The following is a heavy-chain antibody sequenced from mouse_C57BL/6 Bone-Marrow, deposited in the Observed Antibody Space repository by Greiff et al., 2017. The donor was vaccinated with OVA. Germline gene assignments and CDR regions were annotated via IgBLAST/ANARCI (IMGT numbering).Heavy chain of an antibody. V-gene: IGHV2-2*01. Sequence: VMLVESGPGLVQPSQSLSITCTVSGFSLTSYGVHWVRQSPGKGLEWLGVIWSGGSTDYNAAFISRLSISKDNSKSQVFFKMNSLQADDTAIYYCARKGLYYSNYGFAYWGQGTLVTVSA. CDR1: GFSLTSYG. CDR3: ARKGLYYSNYGFAY. D-gene: IGHD2-5*01. CDR2: IWSGGST. J-gene: IGHJ3*01.